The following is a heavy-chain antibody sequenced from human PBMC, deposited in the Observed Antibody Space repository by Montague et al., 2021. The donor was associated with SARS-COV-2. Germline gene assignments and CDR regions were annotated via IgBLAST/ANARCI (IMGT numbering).Heavy chain of an antibody. CDR3: ASSYYYGSGTYVYNYYMDV. CDR1: GGSVSSSHYY. D-gene: IGHD3-10*01. CDR2: ISYSGRT. J-gene: IGHJ6*03. Sequence: SETLSLTCTVSGGSVSSSHYYWGWIRQPPGRGLEWVGSISYSGRTYFSPSLQSRLTISVDSSENQFSLRLSSVTAADTAVYYCASSYYYGSGTYVYNYYMDVWGKGTTVTVSS. V-gene: IGHV4-39*01.